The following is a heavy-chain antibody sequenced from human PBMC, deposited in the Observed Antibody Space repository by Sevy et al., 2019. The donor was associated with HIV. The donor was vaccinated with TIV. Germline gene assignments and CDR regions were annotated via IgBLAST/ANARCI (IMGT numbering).Heavy chain of an antibody. CDR3: AREIVEGPLDI. Sequence: GGSLRLSCAASGFTFSIYTMSWVRQAPGKGLECVSYIVGSSRSIYYADSVKGRFTISRDNAKNSLYLQMNSLRAEDTAVYYCAREIVEGPLDIWGQGTMVTVSS. CDR2: IVGSSRSI. J-gene: IGHJ3*02. CDR1: GFTFSIYT. V-gene: IGHV3-48*01. D-gene: IGHD1-26*01.